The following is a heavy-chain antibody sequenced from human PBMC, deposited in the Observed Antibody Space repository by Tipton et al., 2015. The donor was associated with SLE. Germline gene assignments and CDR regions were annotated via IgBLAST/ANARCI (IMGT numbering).Heavy chain of an antibody. V-gene: IGHV3-49*04. CDR2: IRRKSDGGTT. D-gene: IGHD4-17*01. J-gene: IGHJ6*02. CDR3: AKDRRDYGDYDRYSGLDV. Sequence: SLRLSCTASGFTFDDYGLSWVRQAPGKGLEWVGLIRRKSDGGTTEYAASVKGRFTISRDDSKSIAYLQMNSLRVEDTAIYYCAKDRRDYGDYDRYSGLDVWGQGTTVMVSS. CDR1: GFTFDDYG.